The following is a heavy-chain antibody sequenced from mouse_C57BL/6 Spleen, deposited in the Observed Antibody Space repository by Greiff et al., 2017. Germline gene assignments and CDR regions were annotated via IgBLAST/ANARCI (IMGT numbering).Heavy chain of an antibody. CDR1: GYTFTDYY. V-gene: IGHV1-26*01. CDR2: INPNNGGT. Sequence: EVQLQQSGPELVKPGASVKISCKASGYTFTDYYMNWVKQSPGKSLEWIGDINPNNGGTSYNQKFKGKATLTVDKSSSTAYMELRSLTSEDSAVYYCARYGYGAWFAYWGQGTLVTVSA. D-gene: IGHD2-2*01. CDR3: ARYGYGAWFAY. J-gene: IGHJ3*01.